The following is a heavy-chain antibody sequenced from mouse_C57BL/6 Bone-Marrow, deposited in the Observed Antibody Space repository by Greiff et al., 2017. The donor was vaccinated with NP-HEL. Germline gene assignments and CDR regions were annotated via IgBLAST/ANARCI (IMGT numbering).Heavy chain of an antibody. CDR3: ARGGITTVVALYWYFDV. D-gene: IGHD1-1*01. CDR2: IYPRDGST. Sequence: VQLQQSGPELVKPGASVKLSCKASGYTFTSYDINWVKQRPGQGLEWIGWIYPRDGSTKYNEKFKGKATLTVDTSSSTAYMELHSLTSEDSAVYFCARGGITTVVALYWYFDVWGTGTTVTVSS. J-gene: IGHJ1*03. CDR1: GYTFTSYD. V-gene: IGHV1-85*01.